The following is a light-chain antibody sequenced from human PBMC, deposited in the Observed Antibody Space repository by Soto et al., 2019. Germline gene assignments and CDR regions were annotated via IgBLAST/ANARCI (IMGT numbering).Light chain of an antibody. CDR3: QQRSNWPPLYT. Sequence: EIVLTQSPATLSLSPGERATLSCRASQSVSSYLAWYQQKPGQAPRLLIYDASNRATGIPARFSGSGSGTDFTLTISSLEPEDCAVYYCQQRSNWPPLYTFGQVTKLEIK. J-gene: IGKJ2*01. CDR2: DAS. V-gene: IGKV3-11*01. CDR1: QSVSSY.